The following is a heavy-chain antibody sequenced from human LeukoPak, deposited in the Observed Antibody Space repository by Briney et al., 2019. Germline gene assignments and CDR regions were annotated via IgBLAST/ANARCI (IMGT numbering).Heavy chain of an antibody. CDR3: ARMGDYYDSSGYRHDAFDI. Sequence: SETLSLTCTVSGGSFSTYYWSWIRQPPGKGLEWIGYIYSSGSTNYNPSLKSRVTISLDTSKNQFSLKLSSVTAADTAVYYCARMGDYYDSSGYRHDAFDIWGQGTMVTVSS. V-gene: IGHV4-59*01. CDR2: IYSSGST. J-gene: IGHJ3*02. CDR1: GGSFSTYY. D-gene: IGHD3-22*01.